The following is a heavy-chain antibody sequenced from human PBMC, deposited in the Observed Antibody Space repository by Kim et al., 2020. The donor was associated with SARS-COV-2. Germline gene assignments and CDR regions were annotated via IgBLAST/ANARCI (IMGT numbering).Heavy chain of an antibody. D-gene: IGHD3-10*01. CDR2: IYYSGST. J-gene: IGHJ5*02. CDR3: ARWQPYGSGSYVDP. CDR1: GGSISSGGYY. V-gene: IGHV4-31*03. Sequence: SETLSLTCTVSGGSISSGGYYWSWIRQHPGKGLEWIGYIYYSGSTYYNPSLKSRVTISVDTSKNQFSLKLSSVTAADTAVYYCARWQPYGSGSYVDPWGQGTLVTVSS.